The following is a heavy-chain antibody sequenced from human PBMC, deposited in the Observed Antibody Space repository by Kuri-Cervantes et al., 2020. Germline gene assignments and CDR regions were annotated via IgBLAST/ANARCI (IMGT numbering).Heavy chain of an antibody. CDR1: GFTFSSYD. Sequence: ETLSLTCAASGFTFSSYDMHWVRQATGKGLEWVSAIGTAGDTYYPGSVKGRFTISRDNSKNTLYLQMNSLRAEDTAVYYCARSYSGSWGLSYWGQGTLVTVSS. J-gene: IGHJ4*02. CDR3: ARSYSGSWGLSY. CDR2: IGTAGDT. D-gene: IGHD1-26*01. V-gene: IGHV3-13*01.